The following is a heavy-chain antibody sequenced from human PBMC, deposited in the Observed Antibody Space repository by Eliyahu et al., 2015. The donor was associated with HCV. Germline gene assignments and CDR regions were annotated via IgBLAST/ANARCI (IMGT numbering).Heavy chain of an antibody. CDR1: GFSFSDYA. CDR2: LTGSGGVT. Sequence: DVQLLESGGTLVQSGGSLRLSCAASGFSFSDYAMSWVRHTPGRGLEWVSSLTGSGGVTHYADSVQGRFTITRDNSKNTLYLQMHDVRAEDTAIYYCAKDQTVGRGYSYGLTFDFWGQGTLVTVSS. V-gene: IGHV3-23*01. CDR3: AKDQTVGRGYSYGLTFDF. J-gene: IGHJ4*02. D-gene: IGHD5-18*01.